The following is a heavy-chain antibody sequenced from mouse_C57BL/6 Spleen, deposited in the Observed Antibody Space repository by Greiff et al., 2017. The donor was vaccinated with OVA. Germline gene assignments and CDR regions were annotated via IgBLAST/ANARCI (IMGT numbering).Heavy chain of an antibody. CDR1: GYTFTSYW. J-gene: IGHJ1*03. D-gene: IGHD3-3*01. V-gene: IGHV1-61*01. CDR2: IYPSDSET. CDR3: AREGTDWYFDV. Sequence: VQLQQPGAELVRPGSSVKLSCKASGYTFTSYWMDWVKQRPGQGLEWIGNIYPSDSETHYNQKFKDKATLTVDKSSSTAYMQLSSLTSEDSAVYYCAREGTDWYFDVWGTGTTVTVSS.